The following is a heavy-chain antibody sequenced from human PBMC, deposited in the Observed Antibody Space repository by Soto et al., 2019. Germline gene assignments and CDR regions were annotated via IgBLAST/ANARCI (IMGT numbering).Heavy chain of an antibody. V-gene: IGHV3-9*01. J-gene: IGHJ5*02. Sequence: QAGGSLRLSCSVSGFRFVDYAMHWIRQVPGKGLEWVSGIGCISVSCNSTFIAYADSVKGRFTISRDNAKNFLHLQMNSLRIEDTAFYFCARESSDSSGTPAGYFNSWGQGALVTVSS. D-gene: IGHD1-1*01. CDR3: ARESSDSSGTPAGYFNS. CDR1: GFRFVDYA. CDR2: IGCISVSCNSTFI.